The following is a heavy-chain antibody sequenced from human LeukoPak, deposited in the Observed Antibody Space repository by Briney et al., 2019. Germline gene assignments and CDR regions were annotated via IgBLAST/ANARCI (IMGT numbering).Heavy chain of an antibody. J-gene: IGHJ4*02. CDR3: TTGGRPDYYGSGSYSGDFDY. CDR2: IKSKTDGGTT. Sequence: GGSLRLSCTASGFTFGDYAMSWFRQAPGKGLEWVGRIKSKTDGGTTDYAAPVKGRFTISRDDSKNTLYLQMNSLKTEDTAVYYCTTGGRPDYYGSGSYSGDFDYWGQGTLVTVSS. D-gene: IGHD3-10*01. V-gene: IGHV3-15*01. CDR1: GFTFGDYA.